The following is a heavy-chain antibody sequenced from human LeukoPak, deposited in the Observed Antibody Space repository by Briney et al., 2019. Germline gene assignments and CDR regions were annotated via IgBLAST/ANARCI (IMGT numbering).Heavy chain of an antibody. CDR2: IYYSGST. CDR1: GGSISSYY. J-gene: IGHJ4*02. Sequence: SETLSLTCTVSGGSISSYYWSWIRQPPGKGLEWIGYIYYSGSTNYNPSLKSRVTISVDTSKNQFSLKLSSVTAADTAVYYCARSPQMLYSSGWGTSYYFDYWGPGTLVTVSS. CDR3: ARSPQMLYSSGWGTSYYFDY. D-gene: IGHD6-19*01. V-gene: IGHV4-59*01.